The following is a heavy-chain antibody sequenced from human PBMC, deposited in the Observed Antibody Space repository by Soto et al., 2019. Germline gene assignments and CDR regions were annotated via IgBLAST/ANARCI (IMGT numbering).Heavy chain of an antibody. CDR1: GGTFGRDA. D-gene: IGHD3-22*01. CDR3: AREVHYYDSSGSDY. CDR2: IIPMFDTA. Sequence: GASVKVSCKASGGTFGRDAINWVRQAPGQGLEWMGGIIPMFDTANYAQKFQGRVTITADQSTSTAYMELSSLRSEDTAVYYCAREVHYYDSSGSDYWGQGTLVTVSS. J-gene: IGHJ4*02. V-gene: IGHV1-69*13.